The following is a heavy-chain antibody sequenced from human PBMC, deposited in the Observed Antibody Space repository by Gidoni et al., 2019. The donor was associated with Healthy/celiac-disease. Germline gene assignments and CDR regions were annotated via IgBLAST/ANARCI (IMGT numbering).Heavy chain of an antibody. CDR2: ISYDGSNK. Sequence: QVQLVESGGGVVQPGRSLRLSWAASGFTFSSYAMHWVRQAPGKGLEWVAVISYDGSNKYYADSVKGRFTISRDNSKNTLYLQMNSLRAEDTAVYYCARDGGMTFFDYWGQGTLVTVSS. CDR3: ARDGGMTFFDY. V-gene: IGHV3-30-3*01. CDR1: GFTFSSYA. D-gene: IGHD2-21*02. J-gene: IGHJ4*02.